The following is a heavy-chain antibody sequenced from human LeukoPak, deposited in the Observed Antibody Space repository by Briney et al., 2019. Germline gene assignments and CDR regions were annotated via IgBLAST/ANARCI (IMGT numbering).Heavy chain of an antibody. D-gene: IGHD6-19*01. V-gene: IGHV3-48*04. Sequence: GGSLRLSCAASGFTFKSYSMSWVRQAPGKGLEWISYISSSSDTIYYADSVKGRFTISRDNARNSLYLQMNSLRAEDTAVYYCARDEWIAVAGTWGCWGQGILVTVSS. CDR1: GFTFKSYS. CDR3: ARDEWIAVAGTWGC. J-gene: IGHJ4*02. CDR2: ISSSSDTI.